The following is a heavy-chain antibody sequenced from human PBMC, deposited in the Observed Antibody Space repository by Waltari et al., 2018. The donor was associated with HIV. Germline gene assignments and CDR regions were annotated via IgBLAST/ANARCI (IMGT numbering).Heavy chain of an antibody. Sequence: QVQLVQSGAEVKKPGTSVKVSCKASGYTFIDNYIHWVRQAPGQGLEWMVVVNPGSGNTNYAQKFQGRLTMTRDTSTSTVYMELSSLRSEDTAIYYCARQWWSEGAFDIWGQGTTVTVSS. D-gene: IGHD2-15*01. V-gene: IGHV1-46*03. CDR2: VNPGSGNT. CDR3: ARQWWSEGAFDI. J-gene: IGHJ3*02. CDR1: GYTFIDNY.